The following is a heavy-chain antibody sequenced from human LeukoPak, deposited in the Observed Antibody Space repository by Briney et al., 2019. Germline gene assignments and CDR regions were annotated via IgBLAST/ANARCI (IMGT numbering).Heavy chain of an antibody. J-gene: IGHJ3*02. D-gene: IGHD6-19*01. Sequence: GGSLRLSCGVSGFTFSNYVMNGVRQAPGKGLEWVSAISGSGGSTYYADSVKGRFTISRDNSKNTLYLQMNSLRAEDTAVYYCAKDVVAVAGTTDAFDIWGQGTMVTVSS. CDR3: AKDVVAVAGTTDAFDI. V-gene: IGHV3-23*01. CDR2: ISGSGGST. CDR1: GFTFSNYV.